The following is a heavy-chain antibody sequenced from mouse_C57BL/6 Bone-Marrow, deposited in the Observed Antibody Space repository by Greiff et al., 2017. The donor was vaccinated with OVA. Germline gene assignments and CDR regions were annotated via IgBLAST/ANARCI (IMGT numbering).Heavy chain of an antibody. Sequence: QVQLQQPGAELVMPGASVKLSCKASGYTFTSYWMHWVKQRPGQGLEWIGEIDPSDSYTNYNQKFKGKATVTVDTSSSTANMQLSSLTSEDSAVYYCAGWEFAYWGQGTLVTVSA. CDR3: AGWEFAY. D-gene: IGHD4-1*01. J-gene: IGHJ3*01. CDR2: IDPSDSYT. CDR1: GYTFTSYW. V-gene: IGHV1-69*01.